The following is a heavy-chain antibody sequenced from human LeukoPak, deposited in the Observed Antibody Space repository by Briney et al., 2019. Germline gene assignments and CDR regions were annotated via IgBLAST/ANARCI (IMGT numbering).Heavy chain of an antibody. CDR3: ARGGSTDSIHSCGGNCYFLDY. V-gene: IGHV1-2*02. CDR2: INPNSGGT. D-gene: IGHD2-21*02. CDR1: GYTFTGNH. J-gene: IGHJ4*02. Sequence: ASVKVSCKASGYTFTGNHMHWVRQAPRQGLEWMGWINPNSGGTNYAQKLQGRVIMTRDTSISTAYMELSRLGSDDTAVYYCARGGSTDSIHSCGGNCYFLDYWGQGTLVTVSS.